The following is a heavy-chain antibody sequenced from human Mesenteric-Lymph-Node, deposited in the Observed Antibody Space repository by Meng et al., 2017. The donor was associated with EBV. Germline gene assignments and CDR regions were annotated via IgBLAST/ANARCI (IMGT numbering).Heavy chain of an antibody. CDR2: IDHSGSN. J-gene: IGHJ4*02. D-gene: IGHD2-2*02. CDR3: ARVDYTKSLPFDY. Sequence: QGQLRQWGAGVLKPSETLSLTCAVYGGSFNDYSWTWIRQPPGKGLEWIGEIDHSGSNNYNPSLKSRVTMAVDTSKNQFSLKLASVTAADTAVYYCARVDYTKSLPFDYWGRGTLVTVSS. CDR1: GGSFNDYS. V-gene: IGHV4-34*01.